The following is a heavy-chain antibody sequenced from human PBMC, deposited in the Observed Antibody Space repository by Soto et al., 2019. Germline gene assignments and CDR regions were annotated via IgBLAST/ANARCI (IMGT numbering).Heavy chain of an antibody. CDR3: AREMRTAWYSSGWYGFDY. V-gene: IGHV3-33*01. J-gene: IGHJ4*02. Sequence: QVQLVESGGGVVQPGRSLRLSCAASGFTFSSYGMHWVRQAPGKGLEWVAVIWYDGSNKYYADSVKGRFTISRDNSKNTLYLQMNSLRAEDTAVYYCAREMRTAWYSSGWYGFDYWGQGTLVTVSS. CDR1: GFTFSSYG. D-gene: IGHD6-19*01. CDR2: IWYDGSNK.